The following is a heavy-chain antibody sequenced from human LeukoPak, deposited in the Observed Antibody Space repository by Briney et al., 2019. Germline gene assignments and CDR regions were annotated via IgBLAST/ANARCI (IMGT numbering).Heavy chain of an antibody. V-gene: IGHV4-31*03. CDR1: GGSISSGGYY. Sequence: PSETLSLTCTVSGGSISSGGYYWSWIRQHPGKGLEWIGYIYYSGSTYYNPSLKSRVTISVDTSKNQFSLRLSSVTAADTAVYYCARGGTYYYDSSGRYNWFDPWAREPWSPSPQ. D-gene: IGHD3-22*01. CDR3: ARGGTYYYDSSGRYNWFDP. J-gene: IGHJ5*02. CDR2: IYYSGST.